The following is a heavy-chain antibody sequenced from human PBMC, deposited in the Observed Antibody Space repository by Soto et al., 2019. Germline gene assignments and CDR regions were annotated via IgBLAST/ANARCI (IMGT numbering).Heavy chain of an antibody. V-gene: IGHV3-23*01. CDR2: IIGSADGT. Sequence: EVQLLESGGGLVQPGGSLRLSCAGSGFTFRSYAMSWVRQSPGKGLEWVSAIIGSADGTYYADSVRGRFTISRDNSKNTLYLQMNSLRAEDTAVYYCAKAVGATIDFAHFDRWGQGTLVPVSS. CDR3: AKAVGATIDFAHFDR. CDR1: GFTFRSYA. J-gene: IGHJ4*02. D-gene: IGHD1-26*01.